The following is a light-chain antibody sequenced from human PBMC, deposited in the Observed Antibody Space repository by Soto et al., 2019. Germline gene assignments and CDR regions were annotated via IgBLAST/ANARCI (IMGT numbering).Light chain of an antibody. CDR3: QQGWT. CDR1: QSISSW. Sequence: IQMTQSPSTLSGSVGDRVTITCRTSQSISSWLAWYQQKPGKAPKLLIYDASSLESGVPSRFSGSGSGTEFTLTISSLQPDDFATYYCQQGWTFGQGTKVDIK. CDR2: DAS. V-gene: IGKV1-5*01. J-gene: IGKJ1*01.